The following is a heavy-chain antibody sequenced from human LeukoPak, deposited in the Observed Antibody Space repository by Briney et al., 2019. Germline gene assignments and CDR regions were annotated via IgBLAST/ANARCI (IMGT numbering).Heavy chain of an antibody. CDR3: ATDNIVGATAEFDY. J-gene: IGHJ4*02. V-gene: IGHV1-46*01. CDR1: GYTFTSYY. D-gene: IGHD1-26*01. CDR2: INPGGGGA. Sequence: ASVKVSCKASGYTFTSYYMHWVRQAPGQWLEWMGIINPGGGGASYAQKFQGRVTMTRDTSTSTAYMELSSLRSEDTAVYYCATDNIVGATAEFDYWGQGTLVTVSS.